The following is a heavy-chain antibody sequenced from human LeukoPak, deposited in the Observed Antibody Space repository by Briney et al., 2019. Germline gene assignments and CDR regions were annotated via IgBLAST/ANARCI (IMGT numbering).Heavy chain of an antibody. Sequence: GRSLRLSCAASGFTFSSYGIHWVRQAPGKGLEWVALISYDGSKKYYADSVKGRFTISRDNSNNTLYLQMHSLRAEDTAVYYCARRSRYDYSYYYYGLDVWGQGTTVTVSS. CDR1: GFTFSSYG. D-gene: IGHD3-16*01. V-gene: IGHV3-30*03. CDR3: ARRSRYDYSYYYYGLDV. J-gene: IGHJ6*02. CDR2: ISYDGSKK.